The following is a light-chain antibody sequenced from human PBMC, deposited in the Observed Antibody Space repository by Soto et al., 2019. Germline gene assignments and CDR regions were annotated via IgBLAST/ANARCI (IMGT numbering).Light chain of an antibody. Sequence: EIVLTQSPGTLSLSPGERATLSCRASQSVSGSCLAWYQQKPGQAPRLLTYGASSRATCIPDRISGSGSGTDFTLTISRLEPEDSAVYYCQQYGSSPFTFGPGTKVDIK. J-gene: IGKJ3*01. CDR3: QQYGSSPFT. V-gene: IGKV3-20*01. CDR2: GAS. CDR1: QSVSGSC.